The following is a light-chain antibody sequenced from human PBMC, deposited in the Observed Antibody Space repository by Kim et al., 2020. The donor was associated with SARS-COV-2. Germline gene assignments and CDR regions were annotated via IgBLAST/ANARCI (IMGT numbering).Light chain of an antibody. V-gene: IGKV1-33*01. CDR3: QQFDSVPLT. J-gene: IGKJ4*01. CDR2: DAS. CDR1: EDISNY. Sequence: ASVGDRVTIPCRGSEDISNYLNWYQQKPGKAPKLLIYDASTLDIGVPSRFTGGGSGTDFTFPITNLQPEDFATYYCQQFDSVPLTFGGGTKVDIK.